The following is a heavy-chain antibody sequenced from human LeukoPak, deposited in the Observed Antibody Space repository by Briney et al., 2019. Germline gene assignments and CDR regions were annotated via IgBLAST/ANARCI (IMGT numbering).Heavy chain of an antibody. CDR3: ARDFYGGNSLYYFDH. J-gene: IGHJ4*02. D-gene: IGHD4-23*01. CDR1: GYTFTGYY. Sequence: GASVKVSCKASGYTFTGYYMHWVRQAPGQGLEWMGWINPNSGGTNYAQKFQGRVTMTRDTSISTAYMELSRLRSDDTAVYYCARDFYGGNSLYYFDHWGQGTLVTVSS. CDR2: INPNSGGT. V-gene: IGHV1-2*02.